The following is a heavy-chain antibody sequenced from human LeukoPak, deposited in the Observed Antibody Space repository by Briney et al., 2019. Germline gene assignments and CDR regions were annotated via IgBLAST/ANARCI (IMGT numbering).Heavy chain of an antibody. V-gene: IGHV3-23*01. J-gene: IGHJ1*01. Sequence: PGGSLRLSCAASGFTFSSYAMSWVRQAPGKGLEWVSAISGSGGSTYYADSVKGRFTISRDNSKNTLYLQMNSLRAEDTAVYYCAGPPNCGGDCYYFQHWGQGTLVTVSS. D-gene: IGHD2-21*02. CDR1: GFTFSSYA. CDR2: ISGSGGST. CDR3: AGPPNCGGDCYYFQH.